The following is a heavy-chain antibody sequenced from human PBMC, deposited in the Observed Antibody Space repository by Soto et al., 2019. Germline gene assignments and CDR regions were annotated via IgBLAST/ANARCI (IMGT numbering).Heavy chain of an antibody. Sequence: SETLSLTCAVYGGSFSVYYWSWIRQPPGKGLEWIGEINHSGSTNYNPSLKSRVTISVDTSKNQFSLKLSSVTAADTAVYYCARVAHYDYVWGSPRGTYFDYWGQGTLVTVSS. CDR3: ARVAHYDYVWGSPRGTYFDY. CDR2: INHSGST. V-gene: IGHV4-34*01. D-gene: IGHD3-16*01. CDR1: GGSFSVYY. J-gene: IGHJ4*02.